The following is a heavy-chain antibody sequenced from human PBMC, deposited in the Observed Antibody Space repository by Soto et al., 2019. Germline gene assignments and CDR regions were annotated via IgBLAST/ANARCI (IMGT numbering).Heavy chain of an antibody. D-gene: IGHD5-12*01. CDR2: ISGSGSST. V-gene: IGHV3-23*01. CDR3: AKDRGYSGYASIFVN. Sequence: EVQLLESGGGLVQPGGSLRLSCGVSGFTFSSYAMSWVRQAPGKGLEWVSVISGSGSSTDYAASVKGRFTISRGNSKNTLDLQMTSLRAEDTAVDHCAKDRGYSGYASIFVNWGQGTLVTVSS. CDR1: GFTFSSYA. J-gene: IGHJ4*02.